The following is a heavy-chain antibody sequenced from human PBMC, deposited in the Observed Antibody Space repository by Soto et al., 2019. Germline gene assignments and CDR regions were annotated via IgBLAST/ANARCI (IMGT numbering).Heavy chain of an antibody. D-gene: IGHD3-22*01. CDR1: GGSVSRNSAA. V-gene: IGHV6-1*01. CDR2: TYYRSKWYN. J-gene: IGHJ6*02. Sequence: SQPLSLTGAISGGSVSRNSAAWNWIRQSPSRGLEWLGRTYYRSKWYNDYAVYVKSRISINPDTSKNQFSLQLNSVTRGDTAVYYCARESPYYDSSGYFSHFYGMDVWGQGTTVSVSS. CDR3: ARESPYYDSSGYFSHFYGMDV.